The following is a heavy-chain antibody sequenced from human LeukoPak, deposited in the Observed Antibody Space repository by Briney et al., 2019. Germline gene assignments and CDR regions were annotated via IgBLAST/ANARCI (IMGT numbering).Heavy chain of an antibody. J-gene: IGHJ3*02. CDR1: RFTFSSYA. Sequence: GGSLRLSCAASRFTFSSYAMSWVCQAPGKGLEWVSAISGSGGSTYYADSVKGRFTISRDNSKNTLYLQMESLRAEDTAVYYCAKDFFWNGEAFDIWGQGTMVTVSS. D-gene: IGHD1-1*01. CDR2: ISGSGGST. V-gene: IGHV3-23*01. CDR3: AKDFFWNGEAFDI.